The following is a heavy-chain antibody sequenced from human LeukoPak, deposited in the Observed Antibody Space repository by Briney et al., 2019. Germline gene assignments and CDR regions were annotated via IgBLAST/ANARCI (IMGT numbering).Heavy chain of an antibody. CDR1: GFSFSDYY. D-gene: IGHD5-18*01. Sequence: PGGSLRLSCAASGFSFSDYYMSWIRQAPGKGLEWGSYISSSGSTIYYADSVKGRFTITRDNAKNSLYLQMNSLRAEDTAVYYCARKVDTAMVIFDYWGQGTLVTVSS. CDR3: ARKVDTAMVIFDY. CDR2: ISSSGSTI. V-gene: IGHV3-11*01. J-gene: IGHJ4*02.